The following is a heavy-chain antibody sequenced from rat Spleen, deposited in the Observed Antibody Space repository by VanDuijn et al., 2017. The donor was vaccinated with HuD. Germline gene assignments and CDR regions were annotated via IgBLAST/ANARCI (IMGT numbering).Heavy chain of an antibody. CDR3: TRVVTDVMDA. V-gene: IGHV5-20*01. CDR1: GFTFSDYY. Sequence: EVQLVESGGGLVQPGRSLKLSCAASGFTFSDYYMAWVRQAPTKGLEWVASISYDGGSTYYRDSVKGRFTISRDNAKSSLYLQMDSLRSEDTATYCTRVVTDVMDAWGQGASVTVSS. CDR2: ISYDGGST. D-gene: IGHD1-1*01. J-gene: IGHJ4*01.